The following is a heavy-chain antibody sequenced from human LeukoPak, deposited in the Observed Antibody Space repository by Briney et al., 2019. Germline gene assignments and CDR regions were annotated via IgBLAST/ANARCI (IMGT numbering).Heavy chain of an antibody. CDR3: ARGVIAAAGTFWFDP. Sequence: ASVKVSCKASGYTFTGYYMHWVRQAPGQGLEWMGRINPNSGGTNYAQKFQGRVTMTRDTSISTAYMELSRLSSDDPAVYYCARGVIAAAGTFWFDPWGQGTLVTVSS. D-gene: IGHD6-13*01. CDR2: INPNSGGT. J-gene: IGHJ5*02. V-gene: IGHV1-2*06. CDR1: GYTFTGYY.